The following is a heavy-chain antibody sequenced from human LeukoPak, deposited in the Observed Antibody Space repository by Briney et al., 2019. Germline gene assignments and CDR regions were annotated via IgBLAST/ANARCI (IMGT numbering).Heavy chain of an antibody. V-gene: IGHV4-4*07. Sequence: SETLSLTCTVSGGSISSYYWSWIRQPAGKGLEWIGRIYTSGSTNYNPSLKSRVTISVDTSKNQFSLKLSSVTAADTAVYYCASALGAIRFLEWFHFDYWGQGTLVTVSS. CDR1: GGSISSYY. CDR2: IYTSGST. J-gene: IGHJ4*02. CDR3: ASALGAIRFLEWFHFDY. D-gene: IGHD3-3*01.